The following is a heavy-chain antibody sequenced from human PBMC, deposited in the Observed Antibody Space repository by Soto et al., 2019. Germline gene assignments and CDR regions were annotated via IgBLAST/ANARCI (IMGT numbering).Heavy chain of an antibody. CDR2: ISYDGSNK. CDR1: GFTFSSYG. D-gene: IGHD3-22*01. Sequence: QVQLVESGGGVVQPGRSLRLSCAASGFTFSSYGMHWVRQAPGKGLEWVAVISYDGSNKYYADSVKGRFTISRDNSKNTLYLQMHRMSAEDTAVYYCAKDPYYESSGYYYPFDYWGQGTLVTVSS. CDR3: AKDPYYESSGYYYPFDY. V-gene: IGHV3-30*18. J-gene: IGHJ4*02.